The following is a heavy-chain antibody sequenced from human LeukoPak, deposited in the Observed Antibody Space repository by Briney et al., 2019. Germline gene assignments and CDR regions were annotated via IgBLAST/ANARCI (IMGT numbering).Heavy chain of an antibody. CDR3: AKEGHSSSWYLVTSEYFQH. Sequence: PGGSLRLSCAASGSTFSSYAMSWVRQAPGKGLEWVSAISGSGGSTYYADSVKGRFTISRDNSKNTLYLQMNSLRAEDTAVYYCAKEGHSSSWYLVTSEYFQHWGQGTLVTVSS. D-gene: IGHD6-13*01. V-gene: IGHV3-23*01. CDR1: GSTFSSYA. CDR2: ISGSGGST. J-gene: IGHJ1*01.